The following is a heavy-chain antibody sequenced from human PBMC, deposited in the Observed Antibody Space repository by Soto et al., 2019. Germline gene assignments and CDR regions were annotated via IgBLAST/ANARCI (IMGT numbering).Heavy chain of an antibody. V-gene: IGHV3-23*01. J-gene: IGHJ4*02. D-gene: IGHD4-4*01. CDR1: GFTFSDYA. Sequence: EVQLLESGGGLVQPGGSLRLSCAASGFTFSDYAMTWVRQAPGKGLEWVSTISGSGGNAHYADSVKGRFTIFRDNSKNTMYLQMNSLRDEDTALYYCAKDRQGPRTVYYFYYWGQGTLVTVSS. CDR3: AKDRQGPRTVYYFYY. CDR2: ISGSGGNA.